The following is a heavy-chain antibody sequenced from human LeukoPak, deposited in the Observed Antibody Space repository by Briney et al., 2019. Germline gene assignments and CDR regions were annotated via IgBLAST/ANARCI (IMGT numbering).Heavy chain of an antibody. D-gene: IGHD5-24*01. CDR2: AYYGGSS. CDR3: ARLAGLGRWRQFTH. Sequence: PSETLSLTCSVPGASVTTSKTYWGWIRQPPGKGLEWIGTAYYGGSSYYKTSLKSRVTISFDTTKNHFSLTLASVTAADTAVYYCARLAGLGRWRQFTHWGQGILVTASS. CDR1: GASVTTSKTY. J-gene: IGHJ1*01. V-gene: IGHV4-39*02.